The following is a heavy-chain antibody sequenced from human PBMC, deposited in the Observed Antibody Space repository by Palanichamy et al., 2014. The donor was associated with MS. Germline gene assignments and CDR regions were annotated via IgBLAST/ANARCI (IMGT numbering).Heavy chain of an antibody. Sequence: QVQLVESGGGVVQPGRSLRLSCAASGFTFSSYAMHWVRQAPGKGLERVAVISYDGSNKYYADSVKGRFTISRDNSKNTLYLQMNSLRAEDTAVYYCAGDELRLGGMGIDYWGQGTLVTVSS. CDR1: GFTFSSYA. CDR2: ISYDGSNK. D-gene: IGHD3-3*01. V-gene: IGHV3-30*04. J-gene: IGHJ4*02. CDR3: AGDELRLGGMGIDY.